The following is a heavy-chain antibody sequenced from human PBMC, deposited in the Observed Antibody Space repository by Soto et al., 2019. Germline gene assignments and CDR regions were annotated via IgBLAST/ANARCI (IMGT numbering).Heavy chain of an antibody. CDR3: AKDAGAVAGSASSFFDY. D-gene: IGHD6-19*01. J-gene: IGHJ4*02. V-gene: IGHV3-30*18. CDR2: ISYDGSNK. CDR1: GFTFSSYG. Sequence: QVQLVESGGGVVQPGRSLRLSCAASGFTFSSYGMHWVRQAPGKGLEWVAVISYDGSNKYYADSVKGRFTISRDNSKNTLYLQMNSLRAEDTAVYYCAKDAGAVAGSASSFFDYWGQGTLVTVSS.